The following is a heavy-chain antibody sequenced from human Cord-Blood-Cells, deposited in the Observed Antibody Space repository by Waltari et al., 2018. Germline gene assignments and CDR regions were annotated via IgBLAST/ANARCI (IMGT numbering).Heavy chain of an antibody. V-gene: IGHV3-21*01. CDR1: GFTFSSYS. D-gene: IGHD1-26*01. J-gene: IGHJ6*02. CDR2: ISSSSSYI. Sequence: EVQLVESGGGLVKPGGSLRLSCAASGFTFSSYSMNWVRQAPGKGLEWVSSISSSSSYIYYADSVKGRFTISRDNAKNSLYLQMNSLRAEDTAVYYCARDNGWELPRVDYYGMDVWGQGP. CDR3: ARDNGWELPRVDYYGMDV.